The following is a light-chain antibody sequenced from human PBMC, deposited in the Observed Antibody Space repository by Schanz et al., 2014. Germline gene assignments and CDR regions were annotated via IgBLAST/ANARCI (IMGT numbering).Light chain of an antibody. CDR3: QPAISFPVT. CDR2: KAS. CDR1: QNIDSW. Sequence: DIQMTQSPSTLSASVGDRVAITCRASQNIDSWLAWYQQKPGKAPNLLIYKASNLESGVPSRFSGSGSGTDFTLTITSLQPEDIATFHCQPAISFPVTFGGGTKVEI. V-gene: IGKV1-5*03. J-gene: IGKJ4*01.